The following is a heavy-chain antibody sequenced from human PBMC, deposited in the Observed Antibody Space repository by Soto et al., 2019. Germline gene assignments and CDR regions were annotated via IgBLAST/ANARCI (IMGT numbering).Heavy chain of an antibody. CDR3: ARDPVPTGWYDY. CDR2: INSDGSST. Sequence: EVQLVESGGGLVQPGGSLRLSCAASGFTFSNYWMHWVSQVPGKGLVWVSRINSDGSSTTYADSVKGGFTISRDNAKSPLYLRMNGLRAEDTAVYYCARDPVPTGWYDYWGRGTLVTVSS. J-gene: IGHJ4*02. D-gene: IGHD6-19*01. CDR1: GFTFSNYW. V-gene: IGHV3-74*01.